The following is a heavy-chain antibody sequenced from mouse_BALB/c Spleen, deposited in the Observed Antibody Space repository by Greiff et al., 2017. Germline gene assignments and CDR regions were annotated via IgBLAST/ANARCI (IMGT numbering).Heavy chain of an antibody. Sequence: EVQLQQSGPGLVKPSQSLSLTCSVTGYSITSGYYWNWIRQFPGNKLEWMGYISYDGSNNYNPSLKNRISITRDTSKNQFFLKLNSVTTEDTATYYCARGFAYDAMDYWGQGTSVTVSS. CDR2: ISYDGSN. V-gene: IGHV3-6*02. J-gene: IGHJ4*01. CDR1: GYSITSGYY. CDR3: ARGFAYDAMDY.